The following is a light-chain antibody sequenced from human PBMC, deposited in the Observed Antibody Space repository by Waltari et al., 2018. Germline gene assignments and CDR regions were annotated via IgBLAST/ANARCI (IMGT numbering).Light chain of an antibody. J-gene: IGKJ5*01. CDR3: QQLSSYPIT. CDR1: ENIGSY. CDR2: ATS. Sequence: DIQMTQSPSSLSASVGDRVTITCRSSENIGSYVNWFQQNPGKAPRVLIYATSTLHTGVPSRFSGSGSGTDFTLTISSLQREDFATYYCQQLSSYPITFGQGTRLEIK. V-gene: IGKV1-39*01.